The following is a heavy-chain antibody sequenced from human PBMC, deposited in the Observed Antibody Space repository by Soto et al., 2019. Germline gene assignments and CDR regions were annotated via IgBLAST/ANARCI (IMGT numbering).Heavy chain of an antibody. CDR3: AREVRASRIAVAGTLRY. Sequence: GASVKVSCKASGYTFTSYDINWVRQATGQGLEWMGWMNPNSGNTGYAQKFQGRVTMTRNTSISTAYMELSSLRSEDTAVYYCAREVRASRIAVAGTLRYWGQGTLVTVS. CDR1: GYTFTSYD. CDR2: MNPNSGNT. V-gene: IGHV1-8*01. J-gene: IGHJ4*02. D-gene: IGHD6-19*01.